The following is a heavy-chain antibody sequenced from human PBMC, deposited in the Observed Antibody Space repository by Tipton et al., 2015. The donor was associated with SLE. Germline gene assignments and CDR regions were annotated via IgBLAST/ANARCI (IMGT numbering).Heavy chain of an antibody. D-gene: IGHD6-19*01. J-gene: IGHJ4*02. V-gene: IGHV3-20*04. CDR2: VTWKGEAT. CDR1: GLTFDDFG. Sequence: SLRLSCAASGLTFDDFGMSWVRQVPGKGLEWVSGVTWKGEATGYADSVRGRFTITRDNAKNSLFLQMNSLKVEDTALYFCARDHIAVSGTSLDHWGQGILATVSS. CDR3: ARDHIAVSGTSLDH.